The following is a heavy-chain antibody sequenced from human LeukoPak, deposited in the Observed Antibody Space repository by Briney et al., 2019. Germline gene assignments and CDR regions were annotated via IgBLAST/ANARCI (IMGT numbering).Heavy chain of an antibody. J-gene: IGHJ3*02. D-gene: IGHD3-22*01. CDR2: IYYSGKT. V-gene: IGHV4-59*11. CDR1: GGSHSSQY. CDR3: ARLLDNDSSGDPDTFDM. Sequence: PSETLSLTCAVSGGSHSSQYWSWIRHPPGKGVEWSGYIYYSGKTYYSPSLHSRVTISVDTSKNHFSRKLTSVTTADTAVYYCARLLDNDSSGDPDTFDMWGQGTMVTVSS.